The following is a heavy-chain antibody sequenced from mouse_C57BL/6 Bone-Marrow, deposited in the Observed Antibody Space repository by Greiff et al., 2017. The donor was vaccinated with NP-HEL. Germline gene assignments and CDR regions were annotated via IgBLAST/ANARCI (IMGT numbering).Heavy chain of an antibody. CDR2: IHPNSGST. J-gene: IGHJ2*01. CDR1: GYTFTSYW. D-gene: IGHD1-1*01. Sequence: QVQLQPPGAELVKPGASVKLSCKASGYTFTSYWMHWVKQRPGQGLEWIGMIHPNSGSTNYNEKFKSKATLTVDKSFSTAYMQLSSLTSEDSAVYYCARVTTVVGRDYWGQGTTLTVSS. CDR3: ARVTTVVGRDY. V-gene: IGHV1-64*01.